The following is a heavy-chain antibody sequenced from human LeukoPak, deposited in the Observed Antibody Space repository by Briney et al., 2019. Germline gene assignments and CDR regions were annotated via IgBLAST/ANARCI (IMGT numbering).Heavy chain of an antibody. CDR3: AREDCMDCSSALLFYFYGMDV. D-gene: IGHD2-2*01. Sequence: GGSLRLSCAASGFRFTGFWMSWVRQAPGKGPEWVANINQESTETYYVDSVRGRFTISRDNAKNSLSLQMNSLRVEDTAVYYCAREDCMDCSSALLFYFYGMDVWGQGTTVTVSS. J-gene: IGHJ6*02. CDR2: INQESTET. V-gene: IGHV3-7*01. CDR1: GFRFTGFW.